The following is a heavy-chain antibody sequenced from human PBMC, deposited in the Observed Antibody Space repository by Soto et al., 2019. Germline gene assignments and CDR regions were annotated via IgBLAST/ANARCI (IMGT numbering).Heavy chain of an antibody. D-gene: IGHD3-10*01. J-gene: IGHJ4*02. V-gene: IGHV1-18*01. Sequence: APVKVSCKASGYAFTNYGISWLRQAHGQVLEWMAWISPYNGNTKYAQKLQGRVTVTTDTSTSKGYMELRSLRSDDTAVYYCARDRELLWFGELLEPPFRPCDYWGQGTLVTVSS. CDR2: ISPYNGNT. CDR3: ARDRELLWFGELLEPPFRPCDY. CDR1: GYAFTNYG.